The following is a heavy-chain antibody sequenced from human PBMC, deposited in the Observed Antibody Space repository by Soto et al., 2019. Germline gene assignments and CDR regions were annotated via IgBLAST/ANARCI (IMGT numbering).Heavy chain of an antibody. V-gene: IGHV3-48*02. CDR3: ARDNWRFQGYYYGMDV. Sequence: GGSLRLSCAASGFTFSSYSMNWVRQAPGKGLEWVSYISSSSSTIYYADSVKGRFTISRDNAKNSLYLQMNSLRDEDTAVYYCARDNWRFQGYYYGMDVWGQGTTVTVSS. D-gene: IGHD1-20*01. J-gene: IGHJ6*02. CDR1: GFTFSSYS. CDR2: ISSSSSTI.